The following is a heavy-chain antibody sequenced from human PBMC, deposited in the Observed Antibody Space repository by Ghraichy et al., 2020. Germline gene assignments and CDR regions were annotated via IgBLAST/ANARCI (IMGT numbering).Heavy chain of an antibody. J-gene: IGHJ4*02. V-gene: IGHV3-7*03. D-gene: IGHD2-21*01. Sequence: LTCAASGFTFDNYWMTWVRQAPGKGLEWVANIKRDGNEIYYLDSLRGRFTISRDNAKNSLYLQMNSLRAEDTAVYYCARDIASCGQFDSWGQGTLVTVSS. CDR3: ARDIASCGQFDS. CDR2: IKRDGNEI. CDR1: GFTFDNYW.